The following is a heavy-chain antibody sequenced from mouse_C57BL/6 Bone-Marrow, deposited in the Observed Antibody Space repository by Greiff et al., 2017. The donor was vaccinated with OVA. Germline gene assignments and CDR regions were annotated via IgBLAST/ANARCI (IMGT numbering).Heavy chain of an antibody. CDR1: GFSLSTFGMG. D-gene: IGHD1-1*01. V-gene: IGHV8-8*01. CDR2: IWWGDDK. CDR3: ARTRDYGSTLDY. Sequence: QVTLKVSGPGILQPSQTLSLTCSFSGFSLSTFGMGVGWFRQPSGKGLEWLAHIWWGDDKSYNPALKSRRTISKDTSKNQIFRKIANVDTADTATDYCARTRDYGSTLDYWGQGTTLTVSS. J-gene: IGHJ2*01.